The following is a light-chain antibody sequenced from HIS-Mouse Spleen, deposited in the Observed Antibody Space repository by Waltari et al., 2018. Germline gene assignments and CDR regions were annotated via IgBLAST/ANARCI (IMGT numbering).Light chain of an antibody. Sequence: DIQMTQSPSTLSASVGDRVTINCRASQSISSWLAWYQQQPGKASKLLIYKASSLESGVPSRFSGSGSGTDFTLTISSLQPDDFATYYCQQYNSYSLTFGGGTKVDIK. CDR3: QQYNSYSLT. CDR1: QSISSW. CDR2: KAS. V-gene: IGKV1-5*03. J-gene: IGKJ4*01.